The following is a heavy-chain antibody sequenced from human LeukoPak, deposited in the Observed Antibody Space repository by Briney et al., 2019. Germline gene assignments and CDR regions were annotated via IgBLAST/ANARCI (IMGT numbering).Heavy chain of an antibody. D-gene: IGHD6-13*01. CDR3: ARASRVNLRVGAAGGTGWFDP. CDR1: GGTFVNNA. CDR2: IITILDTA. J-gene: IGHJ5*02. V-gene: IGHV1-69*13. Sequence: ASVKVSCKASGGTFVNNAISWLRQAPAEGPEWMGDIITILDTANYAQKFQGRLTITADESTSTAYMELSSLRSEDTAVSYCARASRVNLRVGAAGGTGWFDPWGQGTLVTVSS.